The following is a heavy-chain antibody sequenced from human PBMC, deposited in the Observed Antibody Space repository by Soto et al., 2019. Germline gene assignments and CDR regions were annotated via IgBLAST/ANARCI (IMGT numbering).Heavy chain of an antibody. CDR1: GYSISSGYY. CDR3: ASSEVVGRYFDY. J-gene: IGHJ4*02. CDR2: IYHSGST. Sequence: PSETLSLTCAVSGYSISSGYYWGWIRQPPGKGLGWIGSIYHSGSTYYNPSLKSRVTISVDTSKNQFSLKLSSVTAADTAVYYCASSEVVGRYFDYWGQGTLVTVSS. V-gene: IGHV4-38-2*01. D-gene: IGHD2-15*01.